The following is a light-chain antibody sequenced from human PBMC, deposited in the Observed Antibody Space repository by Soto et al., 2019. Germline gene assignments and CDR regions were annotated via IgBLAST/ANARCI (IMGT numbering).Light chain of an antibody. V-gene: IGLV1-40*01. CDR3: QSYDSSLSVI. J-gene: IGLJ2*01. CDR1: GSTFGAGYD. CDR2: DNS. Sequence: QAVVTQPPSVSGAPGQRVSISCTGSGSTFGAGYDVHWYQQLPGSAPKLLISDNSNRPSGVPDRFSGSKSGTSASLAISGLQAEDEADYYCQSYDSSLSVIFGGGTKLTVL.